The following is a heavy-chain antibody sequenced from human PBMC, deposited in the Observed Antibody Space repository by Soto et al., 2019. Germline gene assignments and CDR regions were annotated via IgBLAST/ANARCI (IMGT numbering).Heavy chain of an antibody. CDR2: INAGNGNT. V-gene: IGHV1-3*01. Sequence: ASLKVSCKASGYTFTSYAMHWVLQAPGQRLEWMGWINAGNGNTKYSQKFQGRVTITRDTSASTAYMELSSLRSEDTAVYYCARDSKVYAIAAFDIWGQGTMVTVSS. CDR3: ARDSKVYAIAAFDI. J-gene: IGHJ3*02. CDR1: GYTFTSYA. D-gene: IGHD2-8*01.